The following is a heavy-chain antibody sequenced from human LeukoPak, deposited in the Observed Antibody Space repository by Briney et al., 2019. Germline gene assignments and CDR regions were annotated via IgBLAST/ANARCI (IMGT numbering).Heavy chain of an antibody. CDR1: GFTFGDYA. Sequence: GRSLRLSCTASGFTFGDYAMSWVRQAPGKGLEWVGFIRSKAYGGTTEYAASVKGRFTISRDDSKSIAYLQMNSLKTEDTAVYYCTRDPSGSYYYGMDVWGQGTTVTVSS. V-gene: IGHV3-49*04. J-gene: IGHJ6*02. CDR2: IRSKAYGGTT. D-gene: IGHD3-22*01. CDR3: TRDPSGSYYYGMDV.